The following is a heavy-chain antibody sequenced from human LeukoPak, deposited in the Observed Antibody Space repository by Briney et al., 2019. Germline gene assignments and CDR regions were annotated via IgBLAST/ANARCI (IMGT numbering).Heavy chain of an antibody. CDR3: ARSGGCSSSSCYRADYYYYYMDV. CDR1: GYTFTSYY. CDR2: INPSGGST. Sequence: ASVKVSCKASGYTFTSYYMHWVRQAPGQGLEWMGIINPSGGSTSYAQKFQGRVTMTRDTSTSTVYMELSSLRSEDTAVYYCARSGGCSSSSCYRADYYYYYMDVWGKGTTVTISS. J-gene: IGHJ6*03. V-gene: IGHV1-46*01. D-gene: IGHD2-2*01.